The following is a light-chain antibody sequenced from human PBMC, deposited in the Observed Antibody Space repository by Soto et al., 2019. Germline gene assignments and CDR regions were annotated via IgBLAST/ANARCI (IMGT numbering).Light chain of an antibody. V-gene: IGKV1-9*01. CDR1: QDINTF. J-gene: IGKJ1*01. CDR3: HQLKTYPPP. CDR2: GAS. Sequence: IQLTKSPSFLSESVGDRVTITCRASQDINTFLAWCQQKPGKAPKLLIYGASTLQSGVPSRFSGSGSGTEFTLTISNLQPEDFATYYCHQLKTYPPPFGRGTKVDI.